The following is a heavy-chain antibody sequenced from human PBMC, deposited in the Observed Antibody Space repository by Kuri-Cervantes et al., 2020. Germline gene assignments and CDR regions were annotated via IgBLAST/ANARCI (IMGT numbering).Heavy chain of an antibody. CDR2: ISYDGSNK. J-gene: IGHJ6*02. CDR1: GFTFSSYA. D-gene: IGHD3-10*01. V-gene: IGHV3-30-3*01. CDR3: ARSRDVSYYGMDV. Sequence: GESLKISCAASGFTFSSYAMHWVRQAPGKGLEWVAVISYDGSNKYYADSVKGRFTISRDNSKNTLYLQMNSLRAEDTAVYYCARSRDVSYYGMDVWGQGTTVTVSS.